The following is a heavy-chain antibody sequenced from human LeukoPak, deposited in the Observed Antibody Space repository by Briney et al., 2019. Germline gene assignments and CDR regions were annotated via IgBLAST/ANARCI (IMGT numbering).Heavy chain of an antibody. CDR2: MNPNSGNT. V-gene: IGHV1-8*01. CDR1: GYXXTSYD. J-gene: IGHJ5*02. Sequence: GYXXTSYDXXGXRXAXXXXXXWMGWMNPNSGNTGYAQKFQGRVTMARNTSISTAYMELSSLRSEDTAVYYCARGQSLDWFDPWGQGTLVTVSS. CDR3: ARGQSLDWFDP. D-gene: IGHD6-19*01.